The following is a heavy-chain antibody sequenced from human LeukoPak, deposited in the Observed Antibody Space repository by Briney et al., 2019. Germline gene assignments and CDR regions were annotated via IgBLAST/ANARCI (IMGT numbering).Heavy chain of an antibody. CDR2: INWNGRIA. CDR1: GFTFDDYA. CDR3: ARGSVQLWLRDTYYYMDV. Sequence: GESLRLSCAASGFTFDDYAMNWVRQVPGRGLEWVSGINWNGRIAEYADSVKDRFTISRQNTKNSLYLYMNNLGGEDTALYFCARGSVQLWLRDTYYYMDVWGKGTTVTVSS. D-gene: IGHD5-18*01. V-gene: IGHV3-20*04. J-gene: IGHJ6*03.